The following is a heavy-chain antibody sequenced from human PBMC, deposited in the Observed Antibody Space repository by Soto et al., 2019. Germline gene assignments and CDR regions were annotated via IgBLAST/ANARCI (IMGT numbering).Heavy chain of an antibody. CDR3: ARGRGYSYGLDP. D-gene: IGHD5-18*01. Sequence: SETLSLTCTVSGGSISSGGYYWTWIRQPPGEGLEWIGFISYSGTTSYSPSLKSRVAISLDTSKNQFSLSLNFVTAADTAVYYCARGRGYSYGLDPWGQGSLVTVSS. CDR2: ISYSGTT. CDR1: GGSISSGGYY. J-gene: IGHJ5*02. V-gene: IGHV4-30-4*08.